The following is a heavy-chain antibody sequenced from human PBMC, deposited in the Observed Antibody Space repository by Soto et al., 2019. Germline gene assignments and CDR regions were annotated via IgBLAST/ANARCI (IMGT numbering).Heavy chain of an antibody. Sequence: ASVKVSCKASGYTFTSYDINWVRQATGQGLEWMGWMNPNSGNTGYAQKFQGRVTMTRNTSISTAYMELSSLRSEDTAVYYCARGHRITMVRGVIYWFDPWGQGTLVTVSS. CDR2: MNPNSGNT. J-gene: IGHJ5*02. CDR3: ARGHRITMVRGVIYWFDP. CDR1: GYTFTSYD. V-gene: IGHV1-8*01. D-gene: IGHD3-10*01.